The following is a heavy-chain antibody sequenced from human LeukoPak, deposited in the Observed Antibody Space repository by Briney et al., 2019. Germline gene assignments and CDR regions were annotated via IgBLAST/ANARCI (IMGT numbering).Heavy chain of an antibody. CDR3: ARGSSEAAAGPFPFDY. Sequence: SETLSLTCAVYGGSFSGYYWSWIRQPPGKGLEWIGEINHSGSTNYNPSLKSRVTISVDTSKNQFSLKLSSVTAADTAVYYCARGSSEAAAGPFPFDYWGQGTLVTVSS. J-gene: IGHJ4*02. CDR1: GGSFSGYY. D-gene: IGHD6-13*01. V-gene: IGHV4-34*01. CDR2: INHSGST.